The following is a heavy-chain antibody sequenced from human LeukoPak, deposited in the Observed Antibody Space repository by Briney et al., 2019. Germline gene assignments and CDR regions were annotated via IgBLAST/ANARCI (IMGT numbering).Heavy chain of an antibody. D-gene: IGHD4-17*01. J-gene: IGHJ4*02. V-gene: IGHV3-49*03. CDR1: GFTFGDYA. CDR2: IRSKAYGGTT. Sequence: GGSLRLSCTASGFTFGDYAMSWFRQAPGKGLEWVGFIRSKAYGGTTEYAASVKGRFTISRDDSKSIAYLQMNSLKTEDTAVYYCTRPFDYGDDLPFDYWGQGTLVTVSS. CDR3: TRPFDYGDDLPFDY.